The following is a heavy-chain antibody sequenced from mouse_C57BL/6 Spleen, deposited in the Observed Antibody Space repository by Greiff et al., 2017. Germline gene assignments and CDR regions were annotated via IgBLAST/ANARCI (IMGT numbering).Heavy chain of an antibody. D-gene: IGHD1-1*01. Sequence: EVKLVESGAELVRPGASVKLSCTASGFNIKDDYMHWVKQRPEQGLEWIGWIDPENGDTEYASKFQGKATITADTSSNTAYLQLSSLTSEDTAVYYCTTGITTVVATRNYYAMDYWGQGTSVTVSS. CDR2: IDPENGDT. CDR3: TTGITTVVATRNYYAMDY. J-gene: IGHJ4*01. CDR1: GFNIKDDY. V-gene: IGHV14-4*01.